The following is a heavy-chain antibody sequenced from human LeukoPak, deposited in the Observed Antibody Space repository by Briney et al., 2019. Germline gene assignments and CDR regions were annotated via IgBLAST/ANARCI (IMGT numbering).Heavy chain of an antibody. Sequence: GGSLGLSCVGSGFTSIAYALTWARQAPGKGLEWVSGISGGGVSTYYADSVKGRFTISRDYSKNTLYLQMNSLRADDTAIYYCARNQQLGGHSYYYYGMDVWGQGTTVTVSS. CDR3: ARNQQLGGHSYYYYGMDV. J-gene: IGHJ6*02. V-gene: IGHV3-23*01. D-gene: IGHD3-16*01. CDR2: ISGGGVST. CDR1: GFTSIAYA.